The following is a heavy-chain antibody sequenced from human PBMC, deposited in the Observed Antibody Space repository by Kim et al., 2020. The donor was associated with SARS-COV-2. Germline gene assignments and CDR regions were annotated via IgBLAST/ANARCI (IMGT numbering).Heavy chain of an antibody. V-gene: IGHV3-30*04. Sequence: GGSLRLSCAASGFTFSSYAMHWVRQAPGKGLEWVAVISYDGSNKYYADSVKGRFTISRDNSKNTLYLQMNSLRAEDTAVYYCAREGTSSSWPHSDYWGQGTLVTVSA. J-gene: IGHJ4*02. CDR1: GFTFSSYA. CDR2: ISYDGSNK. D-gene: IGHD6-13*01. CDR3: AREGTSSSWPHSDY.